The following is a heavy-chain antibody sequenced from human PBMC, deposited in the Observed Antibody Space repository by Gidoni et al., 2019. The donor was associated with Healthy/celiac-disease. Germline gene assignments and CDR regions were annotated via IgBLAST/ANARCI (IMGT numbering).Heavy chain of an antibody. CDR2: ST. D-gene: IGHD6-19*01. Sequence: STYYNPSLKSRVTISVDTSKNQFSLKLSSVTAADTAVYYCARVRIGSGWLGGDYYYGMDVWGQGTTVTVSS. J-gene: IGHJ6*02. CDR3: ARVRIGSGWLGGDYYYGMDV. V-gene: IGHV4-30-2*04.